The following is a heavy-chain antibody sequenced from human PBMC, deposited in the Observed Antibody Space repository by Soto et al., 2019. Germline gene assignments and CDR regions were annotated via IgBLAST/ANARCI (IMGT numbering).Heavy chain of an antibody. V-gene: IGHV3-30*18. D-gene: IGHD5-12*01. Sequence: PGGSLRLSCAASGFTFSSYGMHWVRQAPGKGLEWVAVISYDGSNKYYADSVKGRFTISRDNSKNTLYLQMNSLRAEDTAVYYCAKDRPQVATFNFDYWGQGTLVTVSS. CDR2: ISYDGSNK. J-gene: IGHJ4*02. CDR1: GFTFSSYG. CDR3: AKDRPQVATFNFDY.